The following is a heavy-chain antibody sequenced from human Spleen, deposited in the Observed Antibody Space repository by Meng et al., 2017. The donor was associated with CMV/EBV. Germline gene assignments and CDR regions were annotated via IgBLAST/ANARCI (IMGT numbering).Heavy chain of an antibody. Sequence: SVKVSCKASGGTFSSYAISWVRQVPGQGLEWMGGIIPIFGTANYAQKFQGRVTITTDESTSTAYMELSSLRSEDTAVYYCARDRTGLQFRLDFWGQGTLVTVSS. CDR3: ARDRTGLQFRLDF. CDR2: IIPIFGTA. V-gene: IGHV1-69*05. J-gene: IGHJ4*02. D-gene: IGHD4-11*01. CDR1: GGTFSSYA.